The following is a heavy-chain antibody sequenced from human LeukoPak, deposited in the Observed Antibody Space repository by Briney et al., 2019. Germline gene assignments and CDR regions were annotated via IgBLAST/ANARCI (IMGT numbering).Heavy chain of an antibody. CDR1: GYTLTSYD. CDR2: MNPNSGNT. D-gene: IGHD6-13*01. CDR3: ARVWVAAAGRDFDY. J-gene: IGHJ4*02. V-gene: IGHV1-8*01. Sequence: ASVKVSCKASGYTLTSYDINWVRQATGQGLEWMGWMNPNSGNTGYAQKFQGRVTMTRNTSISTAYMELSSLRSEDTAVYYCARVWVAAAGRDFDYWGQGTLVTVSS.